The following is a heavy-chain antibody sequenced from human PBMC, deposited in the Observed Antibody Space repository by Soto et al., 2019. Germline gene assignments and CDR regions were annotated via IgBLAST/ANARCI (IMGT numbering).Heavy chain of an antibody. CDR2: IIPIFGTA. J-gene: IGHJ6*02. D-gene: IGHD5-18*01. V-gene: IGHV1-69*06. Sequence: GASVKVSCKASGGTFSSYAISWVRQAPGQGLEWMGGIIPIFGTANYAQKFQGRVTITADKSTSTAYMELSSLRSEDTAVYYCATLVDTAMVTSLRNYYYYGMDVWGQGTTVTVSS. CDR3: ATLVDTAMVTSLRNYYYYGMDV. CDR1: GGTFSSYA.